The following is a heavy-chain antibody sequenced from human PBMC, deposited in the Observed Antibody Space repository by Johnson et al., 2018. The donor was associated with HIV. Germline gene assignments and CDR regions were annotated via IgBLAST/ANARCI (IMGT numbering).Heavy chain of an antibody. CDR3: ARRGRRADDAFDI. Sequence: QVQLVESGGGVVQPGRSLRLSCAVSGFTFRSYGVHWVRQAPGKGLEWVAVISYDGSNEYYADSVKGRFTISRDNSKNTLYLQMNSLRAEDTAVYYCARRGRRADDAFDIWGQGTMVTVSS. D-gene: IGHD3-16*01. CDR2: ISYDGSNE. V-gene: IGHV3-30*03. J-gene: IGHJ3*02. CDR1: GFTFRSYG.